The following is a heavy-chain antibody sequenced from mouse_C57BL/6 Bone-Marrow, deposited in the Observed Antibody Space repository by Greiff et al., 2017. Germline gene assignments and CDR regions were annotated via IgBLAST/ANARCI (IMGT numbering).Heavy chain of an antibody. CDR1: GFTFSSYA. J-gene: IGHJ2*01. V-gene: IGHV5S21*01. Sequence: EVMLVESGEGLVKPGGSLKLSCAASGFTFSSYAMSWVRQTPEKRLEWVAYISSGGDYIYYADTVKGRFTISRDNAKNTLYLQMSSLKSEDTAMYYCARPSMITYYFDYWGQGTTLTVSS. CDR2: ISSGGDYI. D-gene: IGHD2-4*01. CDR3: ARPSMITYYFDY.